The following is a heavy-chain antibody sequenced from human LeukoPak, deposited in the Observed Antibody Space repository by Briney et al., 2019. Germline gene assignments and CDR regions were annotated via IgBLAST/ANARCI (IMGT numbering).Heavy chain of an antibody. CDR2: ISYSGSI. CDR1: GGSISSYY. CDR3: ARGGYNQFFDY. V-gene: IGHV4-59*01. J-gene: IGHJ4*02. D-gene: IGHD5-24*01. Sequence: SETLSLTCTVSGGSISSYYWSWIRQPPGKGLEWIGYISYSGSINYNPSLKSRVTISVDTSKNQFSLKLSSVTAADTAVYYCARGGYNQFFDYWGQGTLVTVSS.